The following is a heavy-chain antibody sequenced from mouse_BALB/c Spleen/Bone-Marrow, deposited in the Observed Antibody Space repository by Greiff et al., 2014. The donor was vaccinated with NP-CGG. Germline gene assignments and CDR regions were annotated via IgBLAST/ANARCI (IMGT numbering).Heavy chain of an antibody. V-gene: IGHV2-9*02. Sequence: VKLEESGPGLVAPSQSLSITCTVSGFSLTSYGVHWVRQPPGKGLEWLGVIWAGGSTNYNSALMSRLSISKDNSKSQVFLKMNSLQTDDTAMYYCARADWIYWYFDVWGAGTTVTVSS. CDR2: IWAGGST. J-gene: IGHJ1*01. CDR3: ARADWIYWYFDV. CDR1: GFSLTSYG. D-gene: IGHD4-1*01.